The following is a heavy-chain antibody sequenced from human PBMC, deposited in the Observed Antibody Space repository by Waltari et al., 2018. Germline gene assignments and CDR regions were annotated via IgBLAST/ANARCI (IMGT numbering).Heavy chain of an antibody. D-gene: IGHD4-17*01. CDR2: IKQDGSEK. CDR3: ASSPAYGDYVDY. Sequence: EVQLVESGGGLVQPGGSLRLSCAASGFTFSSYWMSWVRPAPGKGLEWVANIKQDGSEKYYVDSVKGRFTISRDNAKNSLYLQMNSLRAEDTAVYYCASSPAYGDYVDYWGQGTLVTVSS. V-gene: IGHV3-7*01. J-gene: IGHJ4*02. CDR1: GFTFSSYW.